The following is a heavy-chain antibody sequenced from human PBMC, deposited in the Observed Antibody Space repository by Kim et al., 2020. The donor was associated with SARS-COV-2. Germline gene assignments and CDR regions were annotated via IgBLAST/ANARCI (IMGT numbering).Heavy chain of an antibody. J-gene: IGHJ6*02. V-gene: IGHV1-69*04. D-gene: IGHD3-10*01. CDR3: ASHMGEMATIGEVSYYYYGMDV. CDR1: GGTFSSYA. Sequence: SVKVSCKASGGTFSSYAISWVRQAPGQGLEWMGRIIPILGIANYAQKFQGRVTITADKSTSTAYMELSSLRSEDTAVYYCASHMGEMATIGEVSYYYYGMDVWGQGTTVTVSS. CDR2: IIPILGIA.